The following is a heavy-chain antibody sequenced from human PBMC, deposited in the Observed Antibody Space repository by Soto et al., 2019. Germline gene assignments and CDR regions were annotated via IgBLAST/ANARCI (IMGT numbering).Heavy chain of an antibody. CDR2: IIPIFGTA. D-gene: IGHD6-19*01. V-gene: IGHV1-69*01. CDR3: ARDVRGWYWGYGMDV. J-gene: IGHJ6*02. Sequence: QVQLVQSGAEVKKPGSSVKVSCKASGGTFSSYAISWVRQAPGQGLEWMGGIIPIFGTANYAQKFQCRVTITADDYTSTAYMEMSSLRSEDTAVYYCARDVRGWYWGYGMDVWGQGTTVTVSS. CDR1: GGTFSSYA.